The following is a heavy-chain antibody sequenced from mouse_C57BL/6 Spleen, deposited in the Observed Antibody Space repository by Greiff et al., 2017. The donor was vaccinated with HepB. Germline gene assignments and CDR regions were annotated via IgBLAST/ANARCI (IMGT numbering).Heavy chain of an antibody. CDR2: IDPSDSYT. CDR3: ARAPYDGSTYYFDY. D-gene: IGHD1-1*01. CDR1: GYTFTSYW. Sequence: QVQLQQPGAELVKPGASVKLSCKASGYTFTSYWMQWVKQRPGQGLEWIGEIDPSDSYTNYNQKFKGKATLTVDTSSSTAYMQLSSLTSEDSAVYYCARAPYDGSTYYFDYLGQGTTLTVSS. V-gene: IGHV1-50*01. J-gene: IGHJ2*01.